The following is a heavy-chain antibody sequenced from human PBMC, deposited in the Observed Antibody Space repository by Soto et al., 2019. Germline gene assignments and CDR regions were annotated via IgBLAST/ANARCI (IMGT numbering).Heavy chain of an antibody. J-gene: IGHJ4*02. Sequence: GESLKISCEGSGHSFTDHWIAWVRQMPGKGLQWMGMIYPGDSDVRYSPSFQGLVTISVDKSITTAYLQWSSLRASDTAMYFCARLVSYLEEKYYFDYWGQGTLVTVSS. D-gene: IGHD1-1*01. CDR2: IYPGDSDV. CDR3: ARLVSYLEEKYYFDY. CDR1: GHSFTDHW. V-gene: IGHV5-51*01.